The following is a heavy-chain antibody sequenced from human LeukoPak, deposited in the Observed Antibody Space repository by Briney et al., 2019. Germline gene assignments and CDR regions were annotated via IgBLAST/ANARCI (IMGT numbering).Heavy chain of an antibody. CDR1: GDSISSSY. Sequence: SETLSLTCTVSGDSISSSYWSWSWIRQPPGKGLEWIGYIYYTGSTEKNPSLKSRVTISLDTSKNQFSLRLSSATAADTAVYYCARASSSRGNYYYYMDVWGKGTTVTVSS. J-gene: IGHJ6*03. V-gene: IGHV4-59*12. CDR3: ARASSSRGNYYYYMDV. D-gene: IGHD6-6*01. CDR2: IYYTGST.